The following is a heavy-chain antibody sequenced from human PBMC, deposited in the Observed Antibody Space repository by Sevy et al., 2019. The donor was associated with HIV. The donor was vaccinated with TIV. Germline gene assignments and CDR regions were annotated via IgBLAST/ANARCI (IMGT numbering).Heavy chain of an antibody. J-gene: IGHJ4*02. CDR2: IYYTGTT. CDR1: GGSISSGSYF. CDR3: ARDNAVTPRVLQY. V-gene: IGHV4-31*03. Sequence: PSETLSLTCSVSGGSISSGSYFWSWIRQQPGKGLEWIGHIYYTGTTDYNPSLKSRVNISAEKSKTKFSLRLTSVTAADTAVYFCARDNAVTPRVLQYWGQGILVTVSS. D-gene: IGHD2-21*02.